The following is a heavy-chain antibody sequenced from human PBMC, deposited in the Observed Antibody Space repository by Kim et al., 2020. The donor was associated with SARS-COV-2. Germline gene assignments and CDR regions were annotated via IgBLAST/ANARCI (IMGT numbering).Heavy chain of an antibody. Sequence: GESLKISCKGSGYSFTSYWIGWVRQMPGKGLEWMGIIYPGDSDTRYSPSFQGQVTISADKSISTAYLQWSSLKASDTAMYYCGRAAGGDGYYYGMDVWGQGTTVTVSS. J-gene: IGHJ6*02. D-gene: IGHD6-13*01. CDR1: GYSFTSYW. V-gene: IGHV5-51*01. CDR3: GRAAGGDGYYYGMDV. CDR2: IYPGDSDT.